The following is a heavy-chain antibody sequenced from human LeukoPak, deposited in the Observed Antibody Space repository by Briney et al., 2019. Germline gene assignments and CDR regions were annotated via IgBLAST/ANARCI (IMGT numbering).Heavy chain of an antibody. CDR3: ARETYFDL. J-gene: IGHJ2*01. CDR2: INPNSGGT. V-gene: IGHV1-2*02. CDR1: GYTFTSYA. Sequence: ASVKVSCKASGYTFTSYAMNWARQAPGQGLEWMGWINPNSGGTNYAQKFQGRVTMTRYTSISTAYMELSRLRSDDTAVYYCARETYFDLWGRGTLVTVSS.